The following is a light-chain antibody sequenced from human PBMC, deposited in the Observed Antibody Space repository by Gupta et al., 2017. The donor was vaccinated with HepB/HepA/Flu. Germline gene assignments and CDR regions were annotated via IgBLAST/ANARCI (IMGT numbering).Light chain of an antibody. CDR1: KSVSRSY. CDR3: LHYCSSHFT. CDR2: GAS. J-gene: IGKJ3*01. V-gene: IGKV3-20*01. Sequence: EMFFAQFPVTLSLSPGERATRSCRVSKSVSRSYLAWFQQKYGQAPMLLIYGASSRATGGPDRFSGGGSGTEFTLTISRLEPEDFAVYYCLHYCSSHFTFGHGTQVEIK.